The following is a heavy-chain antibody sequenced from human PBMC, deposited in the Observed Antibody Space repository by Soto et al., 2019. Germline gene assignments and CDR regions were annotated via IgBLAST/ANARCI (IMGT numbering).Heavy chain of an antibody. CDR3: ARDSRGYCSGGRCYAFYYYGKDV. CDR1: GFTFSSYW. V-gene: IGHV3-7*01. J-gene: IGHJ6*02. Sequence: PGGSLRLSCAASGFTFSSYWMSWVRQAPGKGLEWVANIKQDGSEKYYVDSVKGRFTISRDNAKNSLYLQMNSLRAEDTAVYYCARDSRGYCSGGRCYAFYYYGKDVWGQGTTVTVSS. D-gene: IGHD2-15*01. CDR2: IKQDGSEK.